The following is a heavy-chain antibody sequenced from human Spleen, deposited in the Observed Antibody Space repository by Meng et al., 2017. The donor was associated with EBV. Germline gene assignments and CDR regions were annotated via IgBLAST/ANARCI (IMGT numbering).Heavy chain of an antibody. CDR2: IIPYFGTT. D-gene: IGHD5-12*01. CDR1: GGTLERYG. V-gene: IGHV1-69*01. Sequence: VQVVQSGAEVKKPGSSVRVSCKASGGTLERYGISWVRQAPGQGLEWLREIIPYFGTTNYAQKFQGRLMITADDSTGTAYMELSSLRSDDTALYYCARAYSGYDDLPSYWGQGTLVTVSS. J-gene: IGHJ4*02. CDR3: ARAYSGYDDLPSY.